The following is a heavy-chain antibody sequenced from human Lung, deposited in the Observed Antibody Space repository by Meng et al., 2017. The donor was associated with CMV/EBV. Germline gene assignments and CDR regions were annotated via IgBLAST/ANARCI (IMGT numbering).Heavy chain of an antibody. J-gene: IGHJ5*01. CDR2: IHHAGGYK. D-gene: IGHD2-2*01. CDR3: AKVSAGNCATASCPPDS. CDR1: GFSFGIYG. V-gene: IGHV3-30*02. Sequence: GGSLRLSCAASGFSFGIYGMDWVRQAPGKGLEWVAYIHHAGGYKQYADSVMGRFTISRDNSKNTLSLQMNSLRGEDTALYFCAKVSAGNCATASCPPDSWGQGTLVTVS.